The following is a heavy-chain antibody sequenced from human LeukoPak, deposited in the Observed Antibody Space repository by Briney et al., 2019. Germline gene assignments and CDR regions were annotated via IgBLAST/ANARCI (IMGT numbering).Heavy chain of an antibody. D-gene: IGHD6-19*01. Sequence: ASVKVSCKASGYTFTSYDINWVRQATGQGLEWMGWMNPNSGNTGYAQKFQGRVTMTRNTSISTAYMELSSLRSEDTAVYCCATVYSSGWYYTDAFDIWGQGTMVTVSS. J-gene: IGHJ3*02. V-gene: IGHV1-8*01. CDR3: ATVYSSGWYYTDAFDI. CDR2: MNPNSGNT. CDR1: GYTFTSYD.